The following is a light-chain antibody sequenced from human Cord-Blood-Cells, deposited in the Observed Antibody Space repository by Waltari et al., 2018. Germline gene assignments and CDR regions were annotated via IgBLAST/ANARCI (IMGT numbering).Light chain of an antibody. CDR2: DAS. CDR1: QSVSSY. V-gene: IGKV3-11*01. J-gene: IGKJ4*01. Sequence: VLTQSPATLSLSPGVRAPLSCRASQSVSSYLAWYQQKPGKTPRLLIYDASNRATGIPARFSGSGSGTDFTLTISILEPEDFAGYYCQQRSNCPLTFGGWTKVEIK. CDR3: QQRSNCPLT.